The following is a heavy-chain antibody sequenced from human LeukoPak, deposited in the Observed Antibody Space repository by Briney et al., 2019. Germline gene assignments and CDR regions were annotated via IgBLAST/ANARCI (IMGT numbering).Heavy chain of an antibody. V-gene: IGHV4-39*07. Sequence: SSYEMNWVRQPPGKGLEWIGSIYYSGSTYYNPSLKSRVTISVDTSKNQFSLKLSSVTAADTAVYYCARDTHRQFWSGYRHVIYYYYYMDVWGKGTTVTVSS. CDR2: IYYSGST. D-gene: IGHD3-3*01. J-gene: IGHJ6*03. CDR1: SSYE. CDR3: ARDTHRQFWSGYRHVIYYYYYMDV.